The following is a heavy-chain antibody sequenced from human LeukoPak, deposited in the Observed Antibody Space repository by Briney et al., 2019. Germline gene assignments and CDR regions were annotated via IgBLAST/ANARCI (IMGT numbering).Heavy chain of an antibody. D-gene: IGHD1-26*01. CDR2: MNPISGDT. J-gene: IGHJ6*03. V-gene: IGHV1-8*01. CDR1: GYTFTSYD. Sequence: ASVKVSCKASGYTFTSYDVNWVRQATGQGLEWMGWMNPISGDTGYALKFQGRVTMSRNTSISTAYMELGSLRSEDTAVYYCARGRELLSYYYYMDVWGKGTTVTISS. CDR3: ARGRELLSYYYYMDV.